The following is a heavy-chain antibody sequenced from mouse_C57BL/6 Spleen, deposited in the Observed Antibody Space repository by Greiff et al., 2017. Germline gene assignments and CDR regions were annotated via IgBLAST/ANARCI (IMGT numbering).Heavy chain of an antibody. D-gene: IGHD2-1*01. V-gene: IGHV5-4*01. CDR2: ISDGGSYT. CDR3: AREGIYYGNYVARDY. Sequence: EVQLVESGGGLVKPGGSLKLSCAASGFTFSSYAMSWVRQTPEKRLEWVATISDGGSYTYYPDKVKGRFTISRDNAKNNLYLQMSHLKSEDTAMYYCAREGIYYGNYVARDYWGQGTSVTVSS. CDR1: GFTFSSYA. J-gene: IGHJ4*01.